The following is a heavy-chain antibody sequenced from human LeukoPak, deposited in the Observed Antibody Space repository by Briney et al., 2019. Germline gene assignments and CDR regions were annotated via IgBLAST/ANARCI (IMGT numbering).Heavy chain of an antibody. CDR1: GFTFSSYW. J-gene: IGHJ4*02. CDR2: ISGIGGST. V-gene: IGHV3-23*01. Sequence: GGSLRLSCAASGFTFSSYWMHWVRQPPGKGLEWVLGISGIGGSTSYADSVKGRFTISRDNSKNTLYLQMNSLRAEDTAIYYCAKDPANCGDYISYWGQGTLVTVSS. CDR3: AKDPANCGDYISY. D-gene: IGHD4-17*01.